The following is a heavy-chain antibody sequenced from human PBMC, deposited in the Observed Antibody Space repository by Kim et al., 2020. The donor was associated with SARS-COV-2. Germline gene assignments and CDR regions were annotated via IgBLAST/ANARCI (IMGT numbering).Heavy chain of an antibody. Sequence: GGSLRLSCAASGFTFSSCGMHWVRQAPGKGLEWAAVIWNDGSNKYYADSVKGRFTISRDNSKNTLYLQMNSLRVEDTAVYYCARGRGYDGETVDYWGQGT. D-gene: IGHD5-12*01. CDR2: IWNDGSNK. V-gene: IGHV3-33*01. CDR3: ARGRGYDGETVDY. CDR1: GFTFSSCG. J-gene: IGHJ4*02.